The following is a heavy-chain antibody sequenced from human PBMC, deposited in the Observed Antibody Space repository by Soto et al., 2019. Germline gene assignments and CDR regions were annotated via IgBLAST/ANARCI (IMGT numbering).Heavy chain of an antibody. V-gene: IGHV3-30*18. CDR2: ISYDGSNK. Sequence: LRLSCAASGFTFSSYGMHWVRQAPGKGLEWVAVISYDGSNKYYADSVKGRFTISRDNSKNTLYLQMNSLRAEDTAVYYCAKDFLGYSYGPLNYWGQGTLVTVSS. CDR1: GFTFSSYG. CDR3: AKDFLGYSYGPLNY. D-gene: IGHD5-18*01. J-gene: IGHJ4*02.